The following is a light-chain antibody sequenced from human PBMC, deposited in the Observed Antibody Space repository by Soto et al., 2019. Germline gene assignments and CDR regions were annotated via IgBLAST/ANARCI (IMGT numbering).Light chain of an antibody. CDR2: DAS. Sequence: IQLTQSPPSLSASAGDRVTITCRASQDISGYLAWYQQKPGRAPRLLIYDASTLQTGVPSRFSGSGSGPDFTLTIANLQPEDFATYYCQQLSTSPPAFGQGTRLDIK. J-gene: IGKJ2*01. CDR1: QDISGY. CDR3: QQLSTSPPA. V-gene: IGKV1-9*01.